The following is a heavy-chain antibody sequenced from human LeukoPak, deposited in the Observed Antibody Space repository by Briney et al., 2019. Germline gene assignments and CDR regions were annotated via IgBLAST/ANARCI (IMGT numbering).Heavy chain of an antibody. V-gene: IGHV4-38-2*01. CDR3: ARRGVLFDY. D-gene: IGHD3-16*01. CDR1: GYSISSGYH. CDR2: IYHSGST. J-gene: IGHJ4*02. Sequence: SETLSLTCAVSGYSISSGYHWGWIRQPPGKGLEWIGSIYHSGSTYYNPSLKSRVTISVDTSKNQFSLKLSSVTAADTAVYYCARRGVLFDYWGQGTLVTVSS.